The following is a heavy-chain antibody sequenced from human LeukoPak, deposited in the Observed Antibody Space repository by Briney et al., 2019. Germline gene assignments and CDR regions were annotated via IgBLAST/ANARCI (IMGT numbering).Heavy chain of an antibody. J-gene: IGHJ4*02. CDR3: ARVKGNNGDYVDFDY. CDR2: IKSDGTSA. V-gene: IGHV3-74*01. CDR1: GFTFSSYW. D-gene: IGHD4-17*01. Sequence: PGGSLRLSYAASGFTFSSYWMHWVRQGPGKGLVWVSRIKSDGTSATYADSVQGRFTISRDNAKNTLYLQMNSLRAEDTAVYYCARVKGNNGDYVDFDYWGQGTLVTVSS.